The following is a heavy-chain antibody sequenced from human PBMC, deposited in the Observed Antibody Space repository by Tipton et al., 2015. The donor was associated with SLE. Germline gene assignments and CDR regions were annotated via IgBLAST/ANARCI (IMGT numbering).Heavy chain of an antibody. CDR1: GGSVNSGSHY. CDR3: ARIQKLTLMSDQVDY. V-gene: IGHV4-61*01. D-gene: IGHD3-16*01. Sequence: TLSLTCTVSGGSVNSGSHYWGWVRQPPGKGLEWIGHFYFGGSTYYNPSLKSRVTISVDSSKNQFSLKMSSVTAADTAVYYCARIQKLTLMSDQVDYWGKGTLVTVSS. J-gene: IGHJ4*02. CDR2: FYFGGST.